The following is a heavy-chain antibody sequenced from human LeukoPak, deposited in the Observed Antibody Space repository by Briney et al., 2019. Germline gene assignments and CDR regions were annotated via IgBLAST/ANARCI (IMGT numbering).Heavy chain of an antibody. CDR1: GFSFSTSW. Sequence: GGSLRLSCSASGFSFSTSWMHWVRQAPGKGLEWVANMNQDGTTRHYLDSVRGRFTISRDNAKHSLYLQMNNLRGEDTAVYYCASESHAYGTGGACDIWGQGEMVTVSS. V-gene: IGHV3-7*01. CDR3: ASESHAYGTGGACDI. CDR2: MNQDGTTR. J-gene: IGHJ3*02. D-gene: IGHD4-17*01.